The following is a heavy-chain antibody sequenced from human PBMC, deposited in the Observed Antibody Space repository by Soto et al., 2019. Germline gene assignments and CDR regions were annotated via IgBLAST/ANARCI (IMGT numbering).Heavy chain of an antibody. CDR3: ARVGGSSWYQTYYYYYGMDV. Sequence: AGGSLRLSCAASGFTFSSYGMHWVRQAPGKGLEWVAVIWYDGSNKYYADSVKGRFTISRDNSKNTLYLQMNSLRAEDTAVYYCARVGGSSWYQTYYYYYGMDVWGQGTTVTVSS. CDR2: IWYDGSNK. J-gene: IGHJ6*02. CDR1: GFTFSSYG. D-gene: IGHD6-13*01. V-gene: IGHV3-33*01.